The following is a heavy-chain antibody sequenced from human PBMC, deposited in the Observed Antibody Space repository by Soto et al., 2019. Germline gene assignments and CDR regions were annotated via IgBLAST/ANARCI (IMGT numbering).Heavy chain of an antibody. V-gene: IGHV1-69*12. Sequence: QVQLVQSGAEVKKPGSSVKVSCKASGGTFSSYAISWVRQAPGQGLEWMGGIIPIFGTADYAQKFQGRVTITADESTSTGNMELSSLRSEDTAVYYCASHDDSSGYYSRGLDYWGQGTLVTVSS. CDR3: ASHDDSSGYYSRGLDY. D-gene: IGHD3-22*01. J-gene: IGHJ4*02. CDR2: IIPIFGTA. CDR1: GGTFSSYA.